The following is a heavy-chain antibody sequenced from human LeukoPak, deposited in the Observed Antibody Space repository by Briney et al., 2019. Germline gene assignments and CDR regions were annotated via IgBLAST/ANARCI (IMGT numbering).Heavy chain of an antibody. CDR3: ASLDQPAS. Sequence: PGGSLRLSCAASGFTFSSYAMHWVRQAPGKGLEWVAVISYDGSNKYYADSVKGRFTISRDNSKNTLYLQMNSLRAEDTAVYYWASLDQPASWGQGPLVTVSS. CDR2: ISYDGSNK. V-gene: IGHV3-30-3*01. CDR1: GFTFSSYA. J-gene: IGHJ5*02.